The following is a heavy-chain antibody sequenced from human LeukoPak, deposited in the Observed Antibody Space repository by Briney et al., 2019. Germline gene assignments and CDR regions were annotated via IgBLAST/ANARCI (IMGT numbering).Heavy chain of an antibody. V-gene: IGHV3-23*01. Sequence: GGSLRLSCAASGFTFSNNAMRWVRQAQGKGLEWVSTVSGGASNTYYADSVKGRFTISRDNSKTTLYLQMNSLRADDTAVYYCAKGFQTYGELSFDVWGQGTLVAVSS. CDR3: AKGFQTYGELSFDV. CDR2: VSGGASNT. CDR1: GFTFSNNA. D-gene: IGHD4-17*01. J-gene: IGHJ4*02.